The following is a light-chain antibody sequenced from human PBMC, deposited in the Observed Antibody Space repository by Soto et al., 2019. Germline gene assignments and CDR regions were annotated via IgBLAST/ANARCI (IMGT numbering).Light chain of an antibody. Sequence: DIQMTQSPSTLSASVGDRVTITCRASQSISSWLAWYQQKPGKAPKLLIYKASSLESGVPSRFSGSGSGTEFPLTISSLQPDDFATYYCQQYYSYSTFGQGTKLEIK. V-gene: IGKV1-5*03. J-gene: IGKJ2*01. CDR1: QSISSW. CDR3: QQYYSYST. CDR2: KAS.